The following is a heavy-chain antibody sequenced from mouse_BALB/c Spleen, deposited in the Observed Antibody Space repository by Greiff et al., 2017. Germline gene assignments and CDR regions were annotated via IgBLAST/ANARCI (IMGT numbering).Heavy chain of an antibody. CDR2: ISSGGGST. V-gene: IGHV5-12-1*01. CDR1: GFAFSSYD. D-gene: IGHD1-1*01. CDR3: ARRGDYYGSSYKAWFAY. Sequence: EVHLVESGGGLVKPGGSLKLSCAASGFAFSSYDMSWVRQTPEKRLEWVAYISSGGGSTYYPDTVKGRFTISRDNAKNTLYLQMSSLKSEDTAMYYCARRGDYYGSSYKAWFAYWGQGTLVTVSA. J-gene: IGHJ3*01.